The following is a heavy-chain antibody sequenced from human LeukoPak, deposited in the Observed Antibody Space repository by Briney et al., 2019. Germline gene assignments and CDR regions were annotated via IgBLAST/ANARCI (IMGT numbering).Heavy chain of an antibody. CDR3: ARQPPGRYGKDV. Sequence: GESLKISCKGSGSSFTRYWISWVRQMPGKGPEWMGIIHPGDSNTRYSLSFQGQVTISADKSISTAYLQWSSLKASDTAMYYRARQPPGRYGKDVWGQGTMVTVSS. D-gene: IGHD3-9*01. V-gene: IGHV5-51*01. CDR2: IHPGDSNT. J-gene: IGHJ6*02. CDR1: GSSFTRYW.